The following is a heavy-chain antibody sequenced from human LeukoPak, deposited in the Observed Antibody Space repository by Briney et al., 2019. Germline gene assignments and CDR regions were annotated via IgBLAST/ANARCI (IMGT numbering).Heavy chain of an antibody. D-gene: IGHD2-15*01. J-gene: IGHJ4*02. V-gene: IGHV3-30*03. Sequence: GGSLRLSCAASGFTFSSYGMHWVRQAPGKGLEWVAVISYDGSNKYYADSVKGRFTISRDNSKNTLYLQMNSLRAEDTAVYCCAHGYCSGGSCSRPPDYWGQGTLVTVSS. CDR3: AHGYCSGGSCSRPPDY. CDR2: ISYDGSNK. CDR1: GFTFSSYG.